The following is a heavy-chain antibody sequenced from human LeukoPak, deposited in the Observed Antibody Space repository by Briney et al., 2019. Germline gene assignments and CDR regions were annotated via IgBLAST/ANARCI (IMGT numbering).Heavy chain of an antibody. V-gene: IGHV3-30-3*01. Sequence: GGSLRLSCVDSGFTFSAYAMHWVRQAPGKGLEWVAVMSNDGTNAYYADSVKGRFTISRDNSKNTLYLQMSSLSAEDTAVYYCARCRTRSAQAVRCYDPGGGEPVVTVS. CDR1: GFTFSAYA. CDR3: ARCRTRSAQAVRCYDP. J-gene: IGHJ5*02. CDR2: MSNDGTNA. D-gene: IGHD2-8*01.